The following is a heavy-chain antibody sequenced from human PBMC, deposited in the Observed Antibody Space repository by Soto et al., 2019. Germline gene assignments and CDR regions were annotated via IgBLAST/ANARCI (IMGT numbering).Heavy chain of an antibody. V-gene: IGHV3-23*01. J-gene: IGHJ6*02. Sequence: VGSLRLSCAVSGFRFSDYAMAWVRQAPGKGLEYVSSITGSGADTYYAQSVRGRFTIYRDNFRDTLYLQMNSLRAEDTAVYYCAKETDGYNYGYYYYGMDVWGQGTTVTVSS. D-gene: IGHD5-12*01. CDR1: GFRFSDYA. CDR3: AKETDGYNYGYYYYGMDV. CDR2: ITGSGADT.